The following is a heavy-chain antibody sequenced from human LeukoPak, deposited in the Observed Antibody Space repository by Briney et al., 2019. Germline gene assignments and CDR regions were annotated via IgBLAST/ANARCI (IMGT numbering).Heavy chain of an antibody. CDR1: GFTFSSYA. CDR3: ARESEQLSLDY. V-gene: IGHV3-30-3*01. Sequence: PGGSLRLSCAASGFTFSSYAMHWVRQAPGKGLEWVAVISYDGSNKYYADSVKGRFTISRDNSKNTLYLQMNSLRAEDTAVYYCARESEQLSLDYWGQGTLVTVSS. CDR2: ISYDGSNK. D-gene: IGHD6-13*01. J-gene: IGHJ4*02.